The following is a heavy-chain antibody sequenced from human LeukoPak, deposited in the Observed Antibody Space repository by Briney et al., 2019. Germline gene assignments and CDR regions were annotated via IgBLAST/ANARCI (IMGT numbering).Heavy chain of an antibody. D-gene: IGHD3-3*01. J-gene: IGHJ4*02. CDR3: AREVVDFWSGYPIDY. CDR2: LYTSGST. Sequence: PSETLSLTCSVSGGPISCYYWSLIRQPAGKGPEWIGRLYTSGSTNYNPSLTSQVTISVDESNNQLALTPNAVTAPDTPGDYFAREVVDFWSGYPIDYWGQGTLVTVSS. CDR1: GGPISCYY. V-gene: IGHV4-4*07.